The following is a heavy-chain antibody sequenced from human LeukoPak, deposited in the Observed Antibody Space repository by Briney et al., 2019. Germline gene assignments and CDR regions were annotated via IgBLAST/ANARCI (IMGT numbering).Heavy chain of an antibody. Sequence: SETLSLTCTVSGGSISSSSYYWGWIRQPPGKGLEWIGSIYYSGSTYYNPSLKSRVTISVDTSKNQFSLKLSSVTAADTAVYYCARGRQPRRGYCSSTSCPHWFDPWGQGTLVTVSS. CDR2: IYYSGST. CDR1: GGSISSSSYY. CDR3: ARGRQPRRGYCSSTSCPHWFDP. J-gene: IGHJ5*02. V-gene: IGHV4-39*07. D-gene: IGHD2-2*01.